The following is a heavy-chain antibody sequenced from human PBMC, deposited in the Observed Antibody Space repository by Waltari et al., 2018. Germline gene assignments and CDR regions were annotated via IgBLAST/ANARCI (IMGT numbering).Heavy chain of an antibody. CDR1: GGSFSGYY. Sequence: QVQLQQWGAGLLKPSETLSLTCAVYGGSFSGYYWNWIRQPPGKGLAWIGEINHSGRTNYNPSLKCRVTISVDTSKNLFSLKLSSVTAADTAVYYCARATGERYYDFWSGSTHYYMAVWGKGTTVTISS. V-gene: IGHV4-34*01. J-gene: IGHJ6*03. D-gene: IGHD3-3*01. CDR2: INHSGRT. CDR3: ARATGERYYDFWSGSTHYYMAV.